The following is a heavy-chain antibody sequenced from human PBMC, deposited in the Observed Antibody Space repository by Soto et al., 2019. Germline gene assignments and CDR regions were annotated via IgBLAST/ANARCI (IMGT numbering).Heavy chain of an antibody. CDR3: ARGYSESYTFDY. D-gene: IGHD1-26*01. CDR1: GDSVSNNNAA. Sequence: SQTLSLTCAISGDSVSNNNAAWNWLRQSPSRGLEWLGRTYFRSTWYNDYAESVKSRIVITAETSKNQFSLQVNSVTPEDTAVHYCARGYSESYTFDYWGQGTLVTVSS. V-gene: IGHV6-1*01. CDR2: TYFRSTWYN. J-gene: IGHJ4*02.